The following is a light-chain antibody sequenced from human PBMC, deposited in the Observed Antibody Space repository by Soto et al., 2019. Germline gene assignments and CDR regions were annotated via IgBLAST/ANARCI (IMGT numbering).Light chain of an antibody. J-gene: IGKJ1*01. CDR2: GAS. V-gene: IGKV3-20*01. Sequence: EIVLTQSPGTLSLSPGERATLSCRTSQSVPSNYLAWYQQKPGQAPRLLIYGASSRATGIADRFSGSGSGTDLTLSISRLEPEDFAVYYCQQYGSSPWTFGQGTKV. CDR1: QSVPSNY. CDR3: QQYGSSPWT.